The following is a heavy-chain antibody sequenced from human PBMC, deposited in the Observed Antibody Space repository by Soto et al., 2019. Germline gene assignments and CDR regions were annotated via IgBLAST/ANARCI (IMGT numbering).Heavy chain of an antibody. J-gene: IGHJ4*02. CDR2: IKSKTDGGTT. V-gene: IGHV3-15*01. CDR3: TTDPSSLYGDYPFDY. D-gene: IGHD4-17*01. Sequence: EVQLVESGGGLVKPGGSLRLSCAASGFTFSNAWMSWVRQAPGKGLEWVGRIKSKTDGGTTDYAAPVKGRFTISRDDSKNTLYLQMNSLKTEDTAVYYCTTDPSSLYGDYPFDYWGQGTLVTVSS. CDR1: GFTFSNAW.